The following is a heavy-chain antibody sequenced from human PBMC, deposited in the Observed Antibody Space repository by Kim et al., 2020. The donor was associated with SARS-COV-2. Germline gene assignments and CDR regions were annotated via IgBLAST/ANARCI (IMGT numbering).Heavy chain of an antibody. V-gene: IGHV3-21*01. J-gene: IGHJ4*02. D-gene: IGHD1-1*01. CDR3: ASPGTTGTRREDY. Sequence: YATPGKGRFTISRDNAKNSLYLQMNSLRAEETAVYYCASPGTTGTRREDYWGQGTLVTVSS.